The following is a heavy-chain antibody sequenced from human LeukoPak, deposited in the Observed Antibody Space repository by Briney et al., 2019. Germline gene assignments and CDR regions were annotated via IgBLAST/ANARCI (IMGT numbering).Heavy chain of an antibody. V-gene: IGHV3-23*01. CDR2: ISASGGS. J-gene: IGHJ4*02. D-gene: IGHD4-17*01. CDR3: AKDLSDYGDLYYFDY. CDR1: GFTFSSYA. Sequence: WGSLRLSCAASGFTFSSYAMSWVRQAPGKGLEWVSAISASGGSKYADSVKGRFTISRDNSKNTLYLQMKSLRAEDTAVYYCAKDLSDYGDLYYFDYWGQGTLVTVSS.